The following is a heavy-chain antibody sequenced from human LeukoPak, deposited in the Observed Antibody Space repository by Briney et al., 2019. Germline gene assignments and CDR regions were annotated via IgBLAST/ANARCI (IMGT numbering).Heavy chain of an antibody. CDR2: ISGSGGST. CDR1: GFTFSSYA. CDR3: AKVESLAARIYYYYMDV. D-gene: IGHD6-6*01. J-gene: IGHJ6*03. V-gene: IGHV3-23*01. Sequence: PGGSLRLSCAASGFTFSSYAMSWVRQAPGKGLEWVSAISGSGGSTYYADSVKGRFTISRDNPKNTLYLQMNSLRAEDTAVYYCAKVESLAARIYYYYMDVWGKGTTVTVSS.